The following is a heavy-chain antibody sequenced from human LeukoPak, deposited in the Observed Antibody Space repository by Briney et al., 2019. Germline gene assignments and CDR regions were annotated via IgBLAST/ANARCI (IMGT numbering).Heavy chain of an antibody. CDR1: GGSFSGYY. Sequence: ASETLSLTCAVYGGSFSGYYWSWIRQPPGKGLEWIGEINHSGSTNYNPSLKSRVTISVDTSKNQFSLKLSSVTAADTAVYYCARGQWLVNYWGQGTLVTVSS. D-gene: IGHD6-19*01. J-gene: IGHJ4*02. V-gene: IGHV4-34*01. CDR2: INHSGST. CDR3: ARGQWLVNY.